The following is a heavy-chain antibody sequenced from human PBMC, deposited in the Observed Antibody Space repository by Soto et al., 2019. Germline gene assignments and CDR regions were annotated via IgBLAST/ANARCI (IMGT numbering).Heavy chain of an antibody. CDR1: GFTFSSYE. V-gene: IGHV3-48*03. J-gene: IGHJ6*02. Sequence: GGSLRLSCAASGFTFSSYEMNWVRQAPGKGLEWVSYISSSGSTIYYADSVKGRFTITRDNAKNSLYLQMNSLRAEDTAIYYCARDRNSYGLDVWGQGTTVTVSS. CDR3: ARDRNSYGLDV. CDR2: ISSSGSTI.